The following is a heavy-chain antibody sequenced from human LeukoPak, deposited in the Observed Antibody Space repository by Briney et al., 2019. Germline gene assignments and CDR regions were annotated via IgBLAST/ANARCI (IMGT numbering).Heavy chain of an antibody. CDR2: INSDGSST. V-gene: IGHV3-74*01. D-gene: IGHD4-17*01. CDR3: ARDRYYGDYPELVDY. J-gene: IGHJ4*02. CDR1: GFTFSSYW. Sequence: GGSLRLSCAASGFTFSSYWMHWVRQVPGKGLVWVSRINSDGSSTSYADSVKGRFTISRDNAKNTLYVQMNSLRAEDTAVYYCARDRYYGDYPELVDYWGQGTLVTVSS.